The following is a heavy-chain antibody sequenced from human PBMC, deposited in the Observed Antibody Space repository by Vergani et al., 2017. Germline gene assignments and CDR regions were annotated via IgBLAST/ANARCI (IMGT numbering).Heavy chain of an antibody. CDR3: AGPLTSDYGDTYYYDGMDG. D-gene: IGHD4-17*01. J-gene: IGHJ6*02. Sequence: QVQLVQSGAEVKKPGSSVKVSCKASGGTFSSYAISWVRQAPGQGLEWMGGIIPIFGTANYAQKFQGRVTITADESTSTAYMELSSLRSEDTAVYYCAGPLTSDYGDTYYYDGMDGGGQGTTVTVSS. CDR1: GGTFSSYA. V-gene: IGHV1-69*01. CDR2: IIPIFGTA.